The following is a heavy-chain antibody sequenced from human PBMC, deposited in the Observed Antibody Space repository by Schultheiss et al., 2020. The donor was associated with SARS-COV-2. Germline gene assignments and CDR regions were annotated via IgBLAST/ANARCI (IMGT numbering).Heavy chain of an antibody. CDR1: GYTFTSYD. J-gene: IGHJ4*02. Sequence: ASVKVSCKASGYTFTSYDINWVRQATGQGLEWMGWMNPNSGNTGYAQKLQGRVTMTRNTSISTAYMELSSLRSEDTAVYYCARSVAVAGNDYWGQGTLVTVSS. V-gene: IGHV1-8*01. D-gene: IGHD6-19*01. CDR2: MNPNSGNT. CDR3: ARSVAVAGNDY.